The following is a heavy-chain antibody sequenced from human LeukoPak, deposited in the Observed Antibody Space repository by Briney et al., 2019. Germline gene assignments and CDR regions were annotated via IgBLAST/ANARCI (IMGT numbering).Heavy chain of an antibody. CDR1: GGSISSGSYY. V-gene: IGHV4-61*02. D-gene: IGHD5-18*01. Sequence: PSQTLSLTCTVSGGSISSGSYYWTWIRQPAGKGLEWIGRIYTSGSTNHNPSLKSRVTLSLDTSKNQFSLKLISVTAADTAVYFCARERTDTSMDYWGQGTLVTVSS. J-gene: IGHJ4*02. CDR3: ARERTDTSMDY. CDR2: IYTSGST.